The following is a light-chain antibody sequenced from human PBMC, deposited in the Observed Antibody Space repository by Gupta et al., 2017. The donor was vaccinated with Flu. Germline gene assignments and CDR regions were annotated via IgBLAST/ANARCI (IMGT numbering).Light chain of an antibody. CDR2: HYSDSDK. CDR3: MIWPSDSWV. Sequence: QPVLTQPPSSSASPAESASLACTLSGDFNVGTSNIFWFQQKPGSPPRYLLYHYSDSDKGRGSGVPSRFSASKDVSANTGFLLISGLQSEDEADYYCMIWPSDSWVFGGGTKLTVL. J-gene: IGLJ3*02. V-gene: IGLV5-37*01. CDR1: GDFNVGTSN.